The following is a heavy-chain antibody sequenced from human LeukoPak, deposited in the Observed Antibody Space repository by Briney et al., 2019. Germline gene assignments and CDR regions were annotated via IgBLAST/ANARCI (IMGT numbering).Heavy chain of an antibody. CDR3: VGSSDWWGFYY. CDR2: INSDGSST. Sequence: GGSLRLSCAASGFSFSTSAMSWVRHAPGKGLEWVSRINSDGSSTSYADSVKGRFTFSRDNAKNTLYLQMNSLRAEDTAVYYCVGSSDWWGFYYWGQGTLVTVSS. CDR1: GFSFSTSA. V-gene: IGHV3-74*01. D-gene: IGHD6-19*01. J-gene: IGHJ4*02.